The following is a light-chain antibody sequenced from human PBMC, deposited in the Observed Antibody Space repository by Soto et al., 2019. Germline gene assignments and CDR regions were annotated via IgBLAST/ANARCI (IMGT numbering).Light chain of an antibody. J-gene: IGLJ2*01. V-gene: IGLV2-14*01. Sequence: QSALTQPASVSGSPGQSITISCTGTSSDIGIYNYVSWYQQHPGKAPKLIVYDVTNRPSGVSNRFSGSKSGNTASLTISGLQVEDEADYYCTSYPNSNTLIFGGGTKLTVL. CDR3: TSYPNSNTLI. CDR1: SSDIGIYNY. CDR2: DVT.